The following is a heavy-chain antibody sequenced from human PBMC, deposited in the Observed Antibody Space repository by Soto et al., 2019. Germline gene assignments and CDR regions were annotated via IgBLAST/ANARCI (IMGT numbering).Heavy chain of an antibody. D-gene: IGHD5-12*01. V-gene: IGHV3-33*01. Sequence: QVQLVESGGGVVQPGRSLRLSCAASGFTFSSYGMHWVRQAPGKGLEWVAVIWYDGSNKYYADYVKGRFTISRVNSKNTLYQQMNSLRAEDTAVYYCRVEMATNTFDYWGEGTLVTVSS. CDR2: IWYDGSNK. J-gene: IGHJ4*02. CDR1: GFTFSSYG. CDR3: RVEMATNTFDY.